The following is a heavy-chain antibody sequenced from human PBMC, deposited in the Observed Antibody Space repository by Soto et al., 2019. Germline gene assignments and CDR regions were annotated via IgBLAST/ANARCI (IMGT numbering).Heavy chain of an antibody. Sequence: SGTLSLTCTVSGGSISSYYWSWIRQPPGKGLEWIGYIYYSGSTNYNPSLKSRVTISVDTSKNQFSLKLSSVTAADTAVYYCARALTASDIAASLPIGNYYMDVWGKGTTVTVSS. V-gene: IGHV4-59*01. J-gene: IGHJ6*03. CDR3: ARALTASDIAASLPIGNYYMDV. CDR1: GGSISSYY. CDR2: IYYSGST. D-gene: IGHD6-6*01.